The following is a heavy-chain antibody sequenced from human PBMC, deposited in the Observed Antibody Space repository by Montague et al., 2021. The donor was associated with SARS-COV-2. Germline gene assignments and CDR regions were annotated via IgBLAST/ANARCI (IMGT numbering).Heavy chain of an antibody. V-gene: IGHV4-59*08. J-gene: IGHJ5*02. CDR2: YYSGST. Sequence: SETLSLTCTVSGASINSRYWSWIRQPPGKGLEWIGYYYSGSTKYNPSLQSRVTISVDTSKNQFSVKVTSVTAADTAVYYCARQGGSNYCWFDPWGQGTLVTVSS. CDR1: GASINSRY. CDR3: ARQGGSNYCWFDP. D-gene: IGHD1-26*01.